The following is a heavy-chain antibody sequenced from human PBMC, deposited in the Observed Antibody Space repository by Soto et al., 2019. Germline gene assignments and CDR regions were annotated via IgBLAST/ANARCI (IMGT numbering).Heavy chain of an antibody. D-gene: IGHD6-13*01. Sequence: GGSLRLSCAASGFTFSSYWMSWVHQAPGKGLEWVANIKQDGSEKYYVDSVKGRFTIFRDNAKNSLYLQMNSLRAEDTAVYYCARDGQLVINYFDYWGQGTLVTVSS. CDR3: ARDGQLVINYFDY. CDR2: IKQDGSEK. J-gene: IGHJ4*02. V-gene: IGHV3-7*01. CDR1: GFTFSSYW.